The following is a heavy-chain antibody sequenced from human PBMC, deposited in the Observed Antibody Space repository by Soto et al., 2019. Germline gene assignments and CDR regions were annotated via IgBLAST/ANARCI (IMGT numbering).Heavy chain of an antibody. CDR1: GFTFSSYG. Sequence: GGSLRLSCAASGFTFSSYGMHWVRQAPGKGLEWVAVIWYDGSNKYYADSVKGRFTISRDNSKNTLYLQMNSLRAEDTAVYYCARARAPCSGGSCYSGWFDPWGQGTLVTVSS. CDR2: IWYDGSNK. V-gene: IGHV3-33*01. CDR3: ARARAPCSGGSCYSGWFDP. D-gene: IGHD2-15*01. J-gene: IGHJ5*02.